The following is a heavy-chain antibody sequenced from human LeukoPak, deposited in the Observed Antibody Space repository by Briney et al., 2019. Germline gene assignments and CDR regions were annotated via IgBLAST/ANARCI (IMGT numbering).Heavy chain of an antibody. D-gene: IGHD4-23*01. CDR1: GGSISSSSYY. Sequence: PSETLSLTCTVSGGSISSSSYYWGWIRQPPGKGLEWIGSIYYSGSTYYNPSLKSRVTISVDTSKNQFSLKLSSVTAADTAVYYCARDGGGGNSFTVDYWGQGTLVTVSS. V-gene: IGHV4-39*07. J-gene: IGHJ4*02. CDR2: IYYSGST. CDR3: ARDGGGGNSFTVDY.